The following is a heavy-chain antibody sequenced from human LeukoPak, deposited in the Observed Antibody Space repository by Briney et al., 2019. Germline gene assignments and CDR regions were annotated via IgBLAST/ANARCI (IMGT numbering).Heavy chain of an antibody. V-gene: IGHV3-30*18. Sequence: PGGSLRLSCAASGFTFSSYGMHWVRQAPGKGLEWVAVISYDGSNKYYADSVKGRFTISRDNSKNTLYLQMNSLRAEDTAVYYCAKDWGSYGDLPFDYWGQGTLVTVSS. CDR1: GFTFSSYG. CDR2: ISYDGSNK. J-gene: IGHJ4*02. D-gene: IGHD4-17*01. CDR3: AKDWGSYGDLPFDY.